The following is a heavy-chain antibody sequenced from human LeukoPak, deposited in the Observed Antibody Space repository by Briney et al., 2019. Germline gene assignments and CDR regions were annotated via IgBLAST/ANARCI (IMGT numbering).Heavy chain of an antibody. D-gene: IGHD4-23*01. J-gene: IGHJ4*02. Sequence: SETLSLTCTVSGGSISSGSYYWSWIRQPAGKGLEWIERIYTSGSTNYNPSLKSRVTISVDTSKNQFSLKLSSVTAADTAVYYCARVAYGGNSGFPFDYWGQGTLVTVSS. V-gene: IGHV4-61*02. CDR2: IYTSGST. CDR3: ARVAYGGNSGFPFDY. CDR1: GGSISSGSYY.